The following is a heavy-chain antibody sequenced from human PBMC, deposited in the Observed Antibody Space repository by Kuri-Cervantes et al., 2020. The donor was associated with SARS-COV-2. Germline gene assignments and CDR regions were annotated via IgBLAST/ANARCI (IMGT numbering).Heavy chain of an antibody. J-gene: IGHJ6*03. V-gene: IGHV3-23*01. CDR3: AKDSLTGPNYFYYYMDV. Sequence: GESLKISCAASGFTFSSDAMSWVRQAPGKGLEWVSGISPSGDRTYNADSVNGRFTISRDNSKSTLYLQMTSLRAEDTAIYYCAKDSLTGPNYFYYYMDVWGKGTTVTVSS. CDR2: ISPSGDRT. D-gene: IGHD3-9*01. CDR1: GFTFSSDA.